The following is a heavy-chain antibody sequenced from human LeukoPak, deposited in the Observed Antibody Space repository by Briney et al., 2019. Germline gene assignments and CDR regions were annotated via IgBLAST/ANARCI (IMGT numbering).Heavy chain of an antibody. CDR1: GGSISSSNW. J-gene: IGHJ3*02. CDR2: IYHSGST. V-gene: IGHV4-4*02. Sequence: SGTLSLTCAVSGGSISSSNWWSWVRQPPGKGLEWIGEIYHSGSTNYNPSLKSRVTISVDKSKNQFSLKLSSVTAADTAVYYCARAPIVVVINAFDIWGQGTMVTVSS. CDR3: ARAPIVVVINAFDI. D-gene: IGHD3-22*01.